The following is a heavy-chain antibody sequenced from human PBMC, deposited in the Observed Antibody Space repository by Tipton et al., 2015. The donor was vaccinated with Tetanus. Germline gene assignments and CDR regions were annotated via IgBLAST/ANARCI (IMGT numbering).Heavy chain of an antibody. V-gene: IGHV4-4*07. CDR2: VYNRGST. J-gene: IGHJ3*02. D-gene: IGHD6-6*01. CDR1: GGSISSYY. Sequence: TLSLTCTVSGGSISSYYWSWIRQPAGKGLEWIGRVYNRGSTDYNPPLKSRLAMSLDTSKNQFSLKLSSVTAADTAVYYCARDHTRYSGSSVATFDIWGQGTMVTVSS. CDR3: ARDHTRYSGSSVATFDI.